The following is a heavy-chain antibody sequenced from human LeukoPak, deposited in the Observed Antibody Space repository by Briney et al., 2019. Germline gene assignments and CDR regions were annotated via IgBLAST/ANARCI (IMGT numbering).Heavy chain of an antibody. V-gene: IGHV4-39*01. D-gene: IGHD4-17*01. CDR2: GFYSGSA. J-gene: IGHJ4*02. CDR1: GGSISGSSYY. Sequence: PSETLSLTCTVSGGSISGSSYYWAWVRPPPGKGLEWVGSGFYSGSAYSNPSLKSRVTISVDTSRNQFSLNLSSVTAADTAVYYCARLRGAMTPVTSDFDYWGQGTLVTVSS. CDR3: ARLRGAMTPVTSDFDY.